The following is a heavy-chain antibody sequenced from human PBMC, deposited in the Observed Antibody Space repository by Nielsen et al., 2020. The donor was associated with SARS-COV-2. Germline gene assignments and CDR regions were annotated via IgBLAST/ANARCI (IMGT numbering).Heavy chain of an antibody. CDR2: IYSGGST. CDR3: ARAADYYDSSGSIATFFDY. D-gene: IGHD3-22*01. Sequence: GESLKISCAASGFTVSSNYMSWVRQAPGKGLEWVSVIYSGGSTYYADSVKGRFTISRDNSKNTLYLQMNSLRAEDTAVYYCARAADYYDSSGSIATFFDYWGQGTLVTVSS. J-gene: IGHJ4*02. V-gene: IGHV3-53*01. CDR1: GFTVSSNY.